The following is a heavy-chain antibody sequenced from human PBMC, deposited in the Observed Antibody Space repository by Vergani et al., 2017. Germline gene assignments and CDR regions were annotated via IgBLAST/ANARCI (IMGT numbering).Heavy chain of an antibody. CDR3: TTAWGLYCLHGEYFQY. Sequence: EVQLLESGGGLVQPGGSRRLSCAGAGFTFDTSTMAYVRQAPGKGLEWVATISSGGGDLFYADSVKGRFTISRDNSKNTLFLQMNSLKDEDTAVYYCTTAWGLYCLHGEYFQYWGRGTLVSVSS. CDR1: GFTFDTST. V-gene: IGHV3-23*01. J-gene: IGHJ1*01. CDR2: ISSGGGDL. D-gene: IGHD2-21*01.